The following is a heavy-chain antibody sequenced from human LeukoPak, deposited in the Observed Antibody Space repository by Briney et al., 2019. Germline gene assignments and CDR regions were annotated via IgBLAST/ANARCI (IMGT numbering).Heavy chain of an antibody. Sequence: SVKVSCKASGGTFSSYAISWVRQAPGQGLEWMGGIIPIFGTANYAQKFQGRVTITTDESTSTAYMELSSLRSEDTAVYYCARQLVGYSNLLDYWGQGTLVTVSS. CDR1: GGTFSSYA. D-gene: IGHD4-11*01. CDR3: ARQLVGYSNLLDY. CDR2: IIPIFGTA. J-gene: IGHJ4*02. V-gene: IGHV1-69*05.